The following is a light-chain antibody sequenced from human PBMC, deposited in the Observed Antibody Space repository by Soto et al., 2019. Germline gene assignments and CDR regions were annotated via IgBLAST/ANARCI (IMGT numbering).Light chain of an antibody. CDR3: QQYGTSPIT. CDR1: QSVSSGH. J-gene: IGKJ5*01. Sequence: DIVLTQSPGTLSLSPGERASLSCRASQSVSSGHLAWYQQKPGQAPRLLIYDVSSRATGIPDRFSGSGSGTDFTLTISRLEPEDFTVFYCQQYGTSPITFGQGTRLEI. V-gene: IGKV3-20*01. CDR2: DVS.